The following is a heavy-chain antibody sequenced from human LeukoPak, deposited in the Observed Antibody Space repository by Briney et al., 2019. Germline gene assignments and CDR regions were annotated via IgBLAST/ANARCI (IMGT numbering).Heavy chain of an antibody. Sequence: SETLSLTRTVPGGSISSFYWSWIRQPPGKGLEWIGYIYYSGSANYTPYLKCRATISVETSKNQSPLMLSSVTSEPTSVHYFTRAREDILTGYYYYYGMDVWGQGTTVSVSS. D-gene: IGHD3-9*01. CDR2: IYYSGSA. CDR3: TRAREDILTGYYYYYGMDV. V-gene: IGHV4-59*01. CDR1: GGSISSFY. J-gene: IGHJ6*02.